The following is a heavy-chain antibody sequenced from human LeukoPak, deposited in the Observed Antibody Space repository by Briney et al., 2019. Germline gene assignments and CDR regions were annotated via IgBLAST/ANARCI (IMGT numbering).Heavy chain of an antibody. Sequence: GGSLRLSCAASRFTFSNAWMSWVRQAPGKGLEWVGCIKSKTDGGTIDYAAPVKGRFTISRDDSKDTLYLQMNSLKTDDTAVYYCTTGTVPALFDYWGQGTLVTVSS. D-gene: IGHD6-19*01. J-gene: IGHJ4*02. CDR2: IKSKTDGGTI. V-gene: IGHV3-15*01. CDR1: RFTFSNAW. CDR3: TTGTVPALFDY.